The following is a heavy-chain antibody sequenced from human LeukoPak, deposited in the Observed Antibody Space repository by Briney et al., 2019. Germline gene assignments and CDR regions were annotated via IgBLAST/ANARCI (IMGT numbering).Heavy chain of an antibody. CDR3: AKDNLQWELGGNWFDP. CDR1: GFTFSSYG. J-gene: IGHJ5*02. V-gene: IGHV3-23*01. D-gene: IGHD1-26*01. CDR2: ISGSGGST. Sequence: GGTLRLSCAASGFTFSSYGMSWVRQAPGKGLEWVSAISGSGGSTYYADSVKGRFAISRDNSKNTLYLQMNSLRAEDTAVYYCAKDNLQWELGGNWFDPWGQGTLVTVSS.